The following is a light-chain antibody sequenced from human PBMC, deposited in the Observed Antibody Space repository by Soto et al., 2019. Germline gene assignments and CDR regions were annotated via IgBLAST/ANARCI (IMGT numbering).Light chain of an antibody. J-gene: IGKJ1*01. CDR2: DTS. Sequence: EVLSSQSPATVSLSPGERATLSCRASESVGNYVAWYQHKPGQGPRLLIYDTSDRATGVPARFSGSGSGTDFTLTISGLEPEDFVVYYCQQRNDWPWTFGQGTKVDIK. CDR1: ESVGNY. V-gene: IGKV3-11*01. CDR3: QQRNDWPWT.